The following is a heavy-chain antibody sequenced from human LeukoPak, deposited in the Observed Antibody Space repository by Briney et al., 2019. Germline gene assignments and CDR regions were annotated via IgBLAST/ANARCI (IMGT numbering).Heavy chain of an antibody. CDR2: IYTSGST. D-gene: IGHD3-3*01. CDR3: ARMYYDFWSGYRHYFDY. CDR1: GGSFSGYY. Sequence: PSETLSLTCAVYGGSFSGYYWSWIRQPAGKGLEWIGRIYTSGSTNYNPSLKSRVTISVDTSKNQFSLKLSSVTAADTAVYYCARMYYDFWSGYRHYFDYWGQGTLVTVSS. J-gene: IGHJ4*02. V-gene: IGHV4-59*10.